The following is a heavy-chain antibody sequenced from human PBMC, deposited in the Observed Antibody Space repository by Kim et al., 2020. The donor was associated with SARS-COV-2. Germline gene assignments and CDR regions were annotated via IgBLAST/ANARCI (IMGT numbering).Heavy chain of an antibody. CDR2: I. D-gene: IGHD6-19*01. CDR3: AKIAVAADGDY. J-gene: IGHJ4*02. Sequence: IGNADSVKCRLAISRDNSKKSLYLQMNSPRAEDTALYYCAKIAVAADGDYWGQGTLVTVSS. V-gene: IGHV3-9*01.